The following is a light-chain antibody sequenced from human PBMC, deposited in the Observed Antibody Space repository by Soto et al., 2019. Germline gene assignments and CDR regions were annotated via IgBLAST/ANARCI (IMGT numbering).Light chain of an antibody. CDR1: QSINSY. J-gene: IGKJ4*01. Sequence: DIPMTQSPSSLSASVGDRVTITCRASQSINSYLNWYQQKPGKAPSLLIYTASSLQSGVPSRFSGSGSGTDFTLTISDLQPDDFATYYCQQSYSAPLTFGGGTKVEIK. V-gene: IGKV1-39*01. CDR2: TAS. CDR3: QQSYSAPLT.